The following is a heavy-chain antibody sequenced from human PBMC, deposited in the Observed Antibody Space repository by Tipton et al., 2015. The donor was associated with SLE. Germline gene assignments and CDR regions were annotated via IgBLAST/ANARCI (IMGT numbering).Heavy chain of an antibody. CDR2: ISYSGNT. J-gene: IGHJ4*02. CDR1: GDSISGYY. D-gene: IGHD4-17*01. Sequence: TLSLTCNVSGDSISGYYWNWIRQPPGKGLEWVGFISYSGNTNYNPSLKSRVTISVDTSKNQFSLKLTSVTAADTAVYYCARGYGDTGYWGQGTLVTVSS. CDR3: ARGYGDTGY. V-gene: IGHV4-59*01.